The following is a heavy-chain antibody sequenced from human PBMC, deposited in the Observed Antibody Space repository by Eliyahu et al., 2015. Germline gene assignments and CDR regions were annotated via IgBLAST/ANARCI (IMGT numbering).Heavy chain of an antibody. J-gene: IGHJ3*02. CDR2: ISSSGSTI. D-gene: IGHD5-12*01. V-gene: IGHV3-11*01. CDR3: AATYAFDI. Sequence: QVQLVESGGGLXKPGGSLXXSXAXSGFTFSDYYIGWIRQGPGKGLGWVSYISSSGSTIYYADSVKXRFTISRDNAKNSLYLQMNSLRAEDTAVYYCAATYAFDIWGQGTMVTVSS. CDR1: GFTFSDYY.